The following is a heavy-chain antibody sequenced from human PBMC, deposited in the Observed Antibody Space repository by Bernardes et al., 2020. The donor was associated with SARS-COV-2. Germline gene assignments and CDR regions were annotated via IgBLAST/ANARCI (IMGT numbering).Heavy chain of an antibody. D-gene: IGHD3-16*01. CDR3: AKLPSIQLWAGNNWFDP. Sequence: GGSLRLSCAASGFTFGMSAMGWVRQTPAKGLQWVSAISGTGTTKYYADSVRGRFAISRDNSNSTLYLQMHSLRLDDTAIYYCAKLPSIQLWAGNNWFDPWGQGTPVTVSS. CDR1: GFTFGMSA. J-gene: IGHJ5*02. CDR2: ISGTGTTK. V-gene: IGHV3-23*01.